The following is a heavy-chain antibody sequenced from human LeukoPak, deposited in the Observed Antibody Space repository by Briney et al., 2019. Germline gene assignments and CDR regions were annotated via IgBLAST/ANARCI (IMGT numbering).Heavy chain of an antibody. CDR3: ARAEDPAMVNVGDYYYYAMDI. CDR1: GYTFNKFG. J-gene: IGHJ6*02. Sequence: EASVKVSCKASGYTFNKFGITWVRQAPGQGLECMGWISAYNGKTKYTQKFQDRVTMTTDASTTTAYMELRSLRFDDTAVYYCARAEDPAMVNVGDYYYYAMDIWGQGTTVTVSS. D-gene: IGHD5-18*01. V-gene: IGHV1-18*01. CDR2: ISAYNGKT.